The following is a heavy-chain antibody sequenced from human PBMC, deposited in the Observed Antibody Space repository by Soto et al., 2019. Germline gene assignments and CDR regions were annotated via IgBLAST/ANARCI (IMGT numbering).Heavy chain of an antibody. V-gene: IGHV3-7*01. CDR3: AREYYGSGSYYDLDY. D-gene: IGHD3-10*01. J-gene: IGHJ4*02. CDR1: GFTFSSYW. Sequence: GGSLRLSCAASGFTFSSYWMSWVRQAPGKGLEWVANIKQDGSEKYYVDSVKGRFTISRDNAKNSLYLQMNSLRAEDTAVYYCAREYYGSGSYYDLDYWGQGTLVTVSS. CDR2: IKQDGSEK.